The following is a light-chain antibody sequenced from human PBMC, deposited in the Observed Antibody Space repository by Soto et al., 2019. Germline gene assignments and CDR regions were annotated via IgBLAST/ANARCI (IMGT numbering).Light chain of an antibody. J-gene: IGLJ3*02. V-gene: IGLV3-21*04. CDR2: YDV. Sequence: SYELTQPPSVSVAPGRTAIITCGGSKVGSKSVHWYQQKPGQAPVLVIYYDVDRPSGIPERFSGSNSGDTATLTIASVEVGDEADYYCQVCDGSTHHLVFGGGTKLTVL. CDR1: KVGSKS. CDR3: QVCDGSTHHLV.